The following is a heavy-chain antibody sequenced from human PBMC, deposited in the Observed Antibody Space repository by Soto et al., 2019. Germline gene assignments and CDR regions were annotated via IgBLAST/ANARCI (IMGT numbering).Heavy chain of an antibody. Sequence: SETLSLTCTVSGGSISSGDYYWSWIRQPPGKGLEWIGYIYYSGSTYYNPSLKSRVTISVDTSKNQFSLKLSSVSAADTAVYYCARDQLGKYYYYGMDVWGQGNTVTVSS. V-gene: IGHV4-30-4*01. J-gene: IGHJ6*02. CDR1: GGSISSGDYY. D-gene: IGHD3-10*01. CDR3: ARDQLGKYYYYGMDV. CDR2: IYYSGST.